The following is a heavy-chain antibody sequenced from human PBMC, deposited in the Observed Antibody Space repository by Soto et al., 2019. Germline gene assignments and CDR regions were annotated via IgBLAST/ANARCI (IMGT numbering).Heavy chain of an antibody. V-gene: IGHV4-39*01. D-gene: IGHD4-17*01. CDR1: GASISDNTYY. Sequence: SETLSLTCTVSGASISDNTYYWGWFRQPPGKGLEWVGSISTSGSTYPNPSLKSRVTISVDTSKNQFSLKLTSVTAADTAVFYCARLDGDSGNWFDPWGQGTLVTVSS. CDR3: ARLDGDSGNWFDP. J-gene: IGHJ5*02. CDR2: ISTSGST.